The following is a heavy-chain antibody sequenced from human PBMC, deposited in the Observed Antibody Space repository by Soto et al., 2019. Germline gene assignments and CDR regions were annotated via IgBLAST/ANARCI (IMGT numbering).Heavy chain of an antibody. J-gene: IGHJ4*02. CDR3: AASWGDILTYFDY. CDR1: GLTFSWYS. V-gene: IGHV3-64*02. D-gene: IGHD3-9*01. CDR2: ISLGGGRI. Sequence: GGSLRLSCAASGLTFSWYSMHWVRQAPGKGLEYVSSISLGGGRIYFADSVKGRFTISRDNSKNTLYLQMASLRLEDMAVYYCAASWGDILTYFDYWGQGTLVTVSS.